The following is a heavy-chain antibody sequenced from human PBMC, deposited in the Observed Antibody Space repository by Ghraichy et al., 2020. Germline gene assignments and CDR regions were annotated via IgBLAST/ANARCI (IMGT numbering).Heavy chain of an antibody. J-gene: IGHJ5*02. CDR2: IHSSGST. CDR1: GGSITNYC. V-gene: IGHV4-4*07. D-gene: IGHD1-7*01. Sequence: ETLSLTCTVSGGSITNYCWTWIRQSAGKGLEWIGRIHSSGSTRYNPSLESRVTMSVDTSKNQFSLKLTSVTAADTAIYYCARGLDSRVDWNFFDHWGQGTLVTVSS. CDR3: ARGLDSRVDWNFFDH.